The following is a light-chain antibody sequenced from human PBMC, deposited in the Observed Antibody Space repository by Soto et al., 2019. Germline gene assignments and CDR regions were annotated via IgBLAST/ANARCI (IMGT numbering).Light chain of an antibody. Sequence: QSVLTQPASASGTPGQSITIPCTGTSSDVVGYNYVSWYQQHPGKAHKLMIYDVSNRPSGVSNRFSGSKSGNTASLTISGLQAEDEAAYYCSSYTSSSTPYVFGTGTKVTVL. J-gene: IGLJ1*01. CDR1: SSDVVGYNY. CDR3: SSYTSSSTPYV. CDR2: DVS. V-gene: IGLV2-14*01.